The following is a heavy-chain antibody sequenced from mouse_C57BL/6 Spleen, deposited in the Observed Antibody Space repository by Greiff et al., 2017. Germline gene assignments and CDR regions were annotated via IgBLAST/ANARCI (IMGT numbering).Heavy chain of an antibody. Sequence: DVKLVESGGGLVKPGGSLKLSCAASGFTFSDYGMHWVRQAPEKGLEWVAYISSGSSTIYYADTVKGRITISRDNAKNTLFLQMTRLRSEDTAMYYCARGDYDAMDYWGQGTSVTVSS. CDR3: ARGDYDAMDY. CDR1: GFTFSDYG. V-gene: IGHV5-17*01. CDR2: ISSGSSTI. J-gene: IGHJ4*01.